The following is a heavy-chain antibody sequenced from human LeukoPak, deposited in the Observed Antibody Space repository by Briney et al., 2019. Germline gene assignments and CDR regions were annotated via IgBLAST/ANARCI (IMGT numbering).Heavy chain of an antibody. V-gene: IGHV4-34*01. CDR3: ARHRDYYDSSGYSIDY. D-gene: IGHD3-22*01. Sequence: SETLSLTCAVYGGSFSGYYWSWIRQPPGKGLEWIGSIYYSGSTYYNPSLKSRVTISVDTSKNQFSLKLSSVTAADTAVYYCARHRDYYDSSGYSIDYWGQGTLVTVSS. CDR1: GGSFSGYY. CDR2: IYYSGST. J-gene: IGHJ4*02.